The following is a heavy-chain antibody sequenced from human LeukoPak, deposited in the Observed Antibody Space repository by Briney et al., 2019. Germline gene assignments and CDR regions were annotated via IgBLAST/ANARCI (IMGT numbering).Heavy chain of an antibody. D-gene: IGHD3-10*01. J-gene: IGHJ4*02. CDR3: ARDRATMVRGVVDY. Sequence: AAMTVSFTSSGYTFTSYGISWLRQAPGQGLEWMGWISVYNGNTKYAQKLQGRVTMTTDTSTNTAYMELKSLRSDDTAVYYCARDRATMVRGVVDYWGQGTLVTVSS. CDR2: ISVYNGNT. CDR1: GYTFTSYG. V-gene: IGHV1-18*01.